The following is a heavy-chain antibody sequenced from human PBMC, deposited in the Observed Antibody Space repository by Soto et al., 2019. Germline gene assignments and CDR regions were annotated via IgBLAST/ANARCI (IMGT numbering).Heavy chain of an antibody. CDR1: GYTFTNYA. Sequence: QVQLVQSGAEVKKPGASVKVSCQASGYTFTNYAISWVRQAPRQGLEWMGWISASTRNTDQAQNFQGRVTMTIDTSTNTANMELRSLRSDATAVYYCARCYCSVGSCYACWHFDLWGRGTLVTVSS. V-gene: IGHV1-18*01. CDR2: ISASTRNT. D-gene: IGHD2-15*01. J-gene: IGHJ2*01. CDR3: ARCYCSVGSCYACWHFDL.